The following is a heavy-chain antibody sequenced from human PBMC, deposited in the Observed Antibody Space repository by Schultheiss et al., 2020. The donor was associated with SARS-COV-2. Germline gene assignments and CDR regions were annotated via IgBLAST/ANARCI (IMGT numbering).Heavy chain of an antibody. J-gene: IGHJ5*02. D-gene: IGHD6-13*01. V-gene: IGHV3-23*01. CDR3: AKSIVAAGTRWFDL. CDR2: ISGSGGST. CDR1: GFTFSSYA. Sequence: GESLKISCAASGFTFSSYAMSWVRQAPGQGLEWVSVISGSGGSTNYADSVQGRFTISRDNSKNTLFLQMNSLRAEDTAVYYCAKSIVAAGTRWFDLWGQGTLVTVSS.